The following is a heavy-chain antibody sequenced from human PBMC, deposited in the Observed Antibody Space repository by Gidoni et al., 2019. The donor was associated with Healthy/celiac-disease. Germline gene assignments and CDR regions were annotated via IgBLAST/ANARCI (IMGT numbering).Heavy chain of an antibody. V-gene: IGHV4-39*01. CDR2: IYYSGST. CDR1: GGSISSSSYY. J-gene: IGHJ5*02. CDR3: ARPNGYCGGDCYPLGREHWFDP. D-gene: IGHD2-21*02. Sequence: QLQLQESGPGLVKPSETLSLTGTVSGGSISSSSYYWGWSRQPPGKGLEWIGSIYYSGSTYFNPSLTRRATISVDTSKNPFSLKLSSVTASDTAVYYCARPNGYCGGDCYPLGREHWFDPWGQGTLVTVSS.